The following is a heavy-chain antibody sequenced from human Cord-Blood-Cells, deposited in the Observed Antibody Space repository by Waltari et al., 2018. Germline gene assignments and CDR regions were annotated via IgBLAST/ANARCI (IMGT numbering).Heavy chain of an antibody. CDR3: ARALGGFKSAAPAFDL. D-gene: IGHD3-16*01. Sequence: QVQLVQSGAEVKKPGSSVKVSCKASGGTFSSYAISWVRQAPGQGLEWMGRIIPSLGRENDAQKFQGRVTITADKSTSTAYMELSSLGSEDTAVYYCARALGGFKSAAPAFDLWGRGTLVTVSS. J-gene: IGHJ2*01. CDR2: IIPSLGRE. V-gene: IGHV1-69*09. CDR1: GGTFSSYA.